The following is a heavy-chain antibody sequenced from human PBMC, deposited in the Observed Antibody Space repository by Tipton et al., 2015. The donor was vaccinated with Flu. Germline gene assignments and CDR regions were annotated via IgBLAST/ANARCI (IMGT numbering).Heavy chain of an antibody. V-gene: IGHV3-21*01. CDR3: ARAKYGGQFPSYYYYYGMDV. CDR2: ISSSSSYI. D-gene: IGHD4-23*01. J-gene: IGHJ6*02. Sequence: SLRLSCAASGFTFSSYSMNWVRQAPGKGLEWVSSISSSSSYIYYADSVKGRFTISRDNAKNSLYLQMNSLRAEDTAVYYCARAKYGGQFPSYYYYYGMDVWGQGTTVTVSS. CDR1: GFTFSSYS.